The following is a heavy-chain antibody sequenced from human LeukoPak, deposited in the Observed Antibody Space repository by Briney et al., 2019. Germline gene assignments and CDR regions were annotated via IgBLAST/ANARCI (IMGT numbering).Heavy chain of an antibody. CDR1: GFTFSSYA. V-gene: IGHV3-23*01. CDR2: ISGSGGST. CDR3: AKGDGSSTSCCLFYP. Sequence: GGSLRLSCAASGFTFSSYAMSWVRQAPGKGLEWVSAISGSGGSTYYADSVKGRFTISRDNSKNTLYLKMNSLRAEDTAVYYCAKGDGSSTSCCLFYPWGQGTLVTVSS. J-gene: IGHJ5*02. D-gene: IGHD2-2*01.